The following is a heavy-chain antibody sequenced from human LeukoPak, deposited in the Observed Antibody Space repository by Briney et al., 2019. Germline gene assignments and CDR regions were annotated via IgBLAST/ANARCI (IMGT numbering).Heavy chain of an antibody. D-gene: IGHD3-9*01. CDR3: AREDYDISTGYYFFDY. CDR2: ISYDGSNK. V-gene: IGHV3-30*03. J-gene: IGHJ4*02. CDR1: GFTFSSYG. Sequence: GRSLRLSCAASGFTFSSYGMHWVRQAPGKGLEWVAVISYDGSNKYYADSVKGRFTISRDNSKNTLYLQMNSLRAEDTAVYYCAREDYDISTGYYFFDYWGQGTLVTVSS.